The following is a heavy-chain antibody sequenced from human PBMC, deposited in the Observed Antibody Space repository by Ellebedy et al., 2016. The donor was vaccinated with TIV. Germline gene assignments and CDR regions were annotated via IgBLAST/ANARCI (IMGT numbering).Heavy chain of an antibody. Sequence: GGSLRLXCAASGFIFSVTGMTWIRQAPGKGLEWVATIVSSGRETYYVDPLKGRFTISRDNAMNLVYLQMNSLSVEDTAVYYCTRDGSEWSRDYWGQGTLVTVSS. V-gene: IGHV3-21*06. D-gene: IGHD3-3*01. J-gene: IGHJ4*02. CDR2: IVSSGRET. CDR3: TRDGSEWSRDY. CDR1: GFIFSVTG.